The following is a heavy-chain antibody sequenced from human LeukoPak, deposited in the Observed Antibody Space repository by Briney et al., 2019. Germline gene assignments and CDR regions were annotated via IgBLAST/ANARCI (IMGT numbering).Heavy chain of an antibody. CDR2: VSSGFTT. D-gene: IGHD6-19*01. CDR1: GFMFRDYY. V-gene: IGHV3-11*04. Sequence: GGSLRLTCAASGFMFRDYYMSWIRQAPGKGLEWVSYVSSGFTTYYADSVKGRFTISRDNAKSSLYLQMNSLRAEDTAVYYCARLNGWPTFDIWGQGTMVTVSS. J-gene: IGHJ3*02. CDR3: ARLNGWPTFDI.